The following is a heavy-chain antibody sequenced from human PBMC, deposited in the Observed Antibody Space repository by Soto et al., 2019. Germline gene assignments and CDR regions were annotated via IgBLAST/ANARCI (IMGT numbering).Heavy chain of an antibody. V-gene: IGHV4-39*02. Sequence: ETLSLTCTVSGGSISSSSYYWGWIRQPPGKGLEWIGSIYYSGSTYYNPSLKSRVTISVDTSKNQFSLKLSSVTAADTAVYYCARDRGGITVSSKPLGEWFDPWGQGTLVTVSS. CDR3: ARDRGGITVSSKPLGEWFDP. CDR2: IYYSGST. CDR1: GGSISSSSYY. J-gene: IGHJ5*02. D-gene: IGHD3-16*01.